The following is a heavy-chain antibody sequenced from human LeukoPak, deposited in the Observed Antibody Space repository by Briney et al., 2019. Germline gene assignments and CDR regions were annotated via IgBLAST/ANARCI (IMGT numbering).Heavy chain of an antibody. CDR3: AIYSTGRADY. V-gene: IGHV4-39*01. D-gene: IGHD6-19*01. J-gene: IGHJ4*02. CDR1: GGSIISTSFH. CDR2: SYYTGNT. Sequence: SVTLSLTCTVSGGSIISTSFHWGWIRQPPGKGLEWIGNSYYTGNTCFNPSLKSRLTIAVDTSKNQFYLKLTSVTAANTAVYYCAIYSTGRADYWGQGTLVTVSS.